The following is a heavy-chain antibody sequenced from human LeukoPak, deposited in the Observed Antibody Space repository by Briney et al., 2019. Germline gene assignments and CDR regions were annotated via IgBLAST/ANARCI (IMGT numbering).Heavy chain of an antibody. D-gene: IGHD1-7*01. V-gene: IGHV4-31*03. J-gene: IGHJ6*02. Sequence: PSETLSLTCTVSGGSISSGGYYWSWIRQHPGKGLEWIGYIYYSGSTYYNPSLKSRVTISVDTSKNQFSLKLSSVTAADTAVYYCARPRQTYNWNYGYYYYGMDVWGQGTTVTVSS. CDR3: ARPRQTYNWNYGYYYYGMDV. CDR1: GGSISSGGYY. CDR2: IYYSGST.